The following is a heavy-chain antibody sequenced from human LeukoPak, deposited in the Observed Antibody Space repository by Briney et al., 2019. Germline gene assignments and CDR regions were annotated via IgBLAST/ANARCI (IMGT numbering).Heavy chain of an antibody. J-gene: IGHJ4*02. CDR3: ARVTDYDDYVPGD. CDR1: GFTVSDYY. V-gene: IGHV3-11*06. D-gene: IGHD4-17*01. CDR2: ISSSSSYT. Sequence: GGSLRLSCAASGFTVSDYYMSWIRQAPGKGLEWVSYISSSSSYTNYADSVKGRFTISRDNAKNSLYLQMNSLRAEDTAVYYCARVTDYDDYVPGDWGQGTLVTVSS.